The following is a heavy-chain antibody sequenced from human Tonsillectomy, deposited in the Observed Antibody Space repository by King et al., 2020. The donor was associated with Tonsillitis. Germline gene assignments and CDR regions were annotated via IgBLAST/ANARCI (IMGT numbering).Heavy chain of an antibody. CDR2: IYYSGGT. J-gene: IGHJ3*02. CDR1: GGSITNYY. D-gene: IGHD1-14*01. V-gene: IGHV4-59*08. CDR3: ARQPPVTAAFDM. Sequence: QLQESGPGLVKPSETLSLTCTVSGGSITNYYWSWIRQTPGKGLEWIGYIYYSGGTNYNPSLKSRVTISVDTSKNQFSLSLSSVTAADTAVYYCARQPPVTAAFDMWGQGTMVTVSS.